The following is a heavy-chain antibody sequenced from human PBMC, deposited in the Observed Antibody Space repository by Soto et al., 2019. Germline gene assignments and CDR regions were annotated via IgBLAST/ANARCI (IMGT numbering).Heavy chain of an antibody. Sequence: VRLSCAASGFTFTNYGFHWVRQAPGKGLEWVAAIWSDGNNRYNGGAVEGRFTISKDNSKNMLYLQMNDLRVEDTALYYCARDSIRVPADFDYWGQGTLVTVSS. CDR1: GFTFTNYG. CDR3: ARDSIRVPADFDY. CDR2: IWSDGNNR. J-gene: IGHJ4*02. D-gene: IGHD3-3*01. V-gene: IGHV3-33*01.